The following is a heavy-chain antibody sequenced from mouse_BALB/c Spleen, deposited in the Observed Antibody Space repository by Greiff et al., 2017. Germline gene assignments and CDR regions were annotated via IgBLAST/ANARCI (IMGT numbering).Heavy chain of an antibody. Sequence: EVHLVESGPGLVKPSQSLSLTCTVTGYSITSDYAWNWIRQFPGNKLEWMGYISYSGSTSYNPSLKSRISITRDTSKNQFFLQLNSVTTEDTATYYCAVLRLEYFDVWGAGTTVTVSS. CDR1: GYSITSDYA. D-gene: IGHD1-2*01. CDR2: ISYSGST. V-gene: IGHV3-2*02. J-gene: IGHJ1*01. CDR3: AVLRLEYFDV.